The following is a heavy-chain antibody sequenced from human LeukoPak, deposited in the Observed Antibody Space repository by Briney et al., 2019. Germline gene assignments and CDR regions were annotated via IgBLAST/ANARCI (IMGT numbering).Heavy chain of an antibody. Sequence: SVKVSCKASGDVSNNFAFSWVRQAPGQGLEWVGRIIPVLDISNYGQKFQGRVTVTADKSTATAYMELRSLSSDDTAVYFCARSGTGYSSGWPLFDYWGQGTLITVSS. CDR1: GDVSNNFA. D-gene: IGHD6-19*01. CDR3: ARSGTGYSSGWPLFDY. V-gene: IGHV1-69*04. J-gene: IGHJ4*02. CDR2: IIPVLDIS.